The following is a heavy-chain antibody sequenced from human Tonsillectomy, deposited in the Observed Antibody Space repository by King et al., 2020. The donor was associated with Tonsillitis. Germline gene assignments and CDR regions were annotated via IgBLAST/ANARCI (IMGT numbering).Heavy chain of an antibody. CDR2: INPTIGGT. V-gene: IGHV1-2*02. D-gene: IGHD3-3*01. J-gene: IGHJ4*02. CDR1: GYTFTGYY. Sequence: VQLVESGAEVKKPGASVKVSCEASGYTFTGYYIHWLRQAPGQGLDWMGWINPTIGGTRFAQRFQGRVTMTRDKSISTAYMELSGLTSDDTAVYYCARGVQNTGGYYSLAGTYSFDYWGQGTLVTVSS. CDR3: ARGVQNTGGYYSLAGTYSFDY.